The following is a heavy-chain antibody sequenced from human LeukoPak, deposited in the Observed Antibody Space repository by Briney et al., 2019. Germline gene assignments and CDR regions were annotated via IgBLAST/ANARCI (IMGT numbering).Heavy chain of an antibody. CDR3: ARHYYGSLGGLDY. CDR2: IWYDGSNE. J-gene: IGHJ4*02. CDR1: GFTFRTYG. D-gene: IGHD3-10*01. Sequence: GGSLSLSCVPSGFTFRTYGMHWVRQVPGKGLEWVAVIWYDGSNEDYADSVKGRFTISRDNSKNTLYLQMNSLRVEDTAVYYCARHYYGSLGGLDYWGQGTRLTVSS. V-gene: IGHV3-33*01.